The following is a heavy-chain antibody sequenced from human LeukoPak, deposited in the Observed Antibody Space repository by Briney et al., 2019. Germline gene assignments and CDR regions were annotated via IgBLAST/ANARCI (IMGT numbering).Heavy chain of an antibody. CDR3: ARRYCSTTSCYNTSDI. CDR1: GYSFTSYW. J-gene: IGHJ3*02. Sequence: GESLKISCKASGYSFTSYWIGWVRQMPGKGLEWMGIIYPGDSDTRYSPSFQGQVTISADKSISTAYLQWSSLKASDTAMYYCARRYCSTTSCYNTSDIWGQGTMVTVS. D-gene: IGHD2-2*02. V-gene: IGHV5-51*01. CDR2: IYPGDSDT.